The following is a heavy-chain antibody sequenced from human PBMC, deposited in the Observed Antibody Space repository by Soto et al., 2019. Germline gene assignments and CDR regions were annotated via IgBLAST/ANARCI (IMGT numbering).Heavy chain of an antibody. Sequence: EVQLLVSGGGLVQPGGSLRLSCAASGFTFSDYGMSWVRQAPGKGLEWVSTMSSSGGTTYYADSVKGRLTISRVNSKNTLSLQMNSLRAEDRAVYYCAQSTNSHRQYYYYMDVWGKGTTVTVSS. J-gene: IGHJ6*03. CDR2: MSSSGGTT. D-gene: IGHD2-2*01. CDR1: GFTFSDYG. CDR3: AQSTNSHRQYYYYMDV. V-gene: IGHV3-23*01.